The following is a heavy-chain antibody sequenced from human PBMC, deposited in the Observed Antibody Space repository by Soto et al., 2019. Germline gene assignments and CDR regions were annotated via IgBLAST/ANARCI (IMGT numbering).Heavy chain of an antibody. CDR3: ARMQVPAVGMVVWFDP. J-gene: IGHJ5*02. CDR1: GYTFTTYT. D-gene: IGHD6-13*01. V-gene: IGHV1-3*04. Sequence: ASVNVSCKASGYTFTTYTIHWVRQAPGQRLEWMGWINTGNGNTHYSQKFQGRVTITMDASASIAYMELSSLRSEDTAVYYCARMQVPAVGMVVWFDPWGQGTLVTVSS. CDR2: INTGNGNT.